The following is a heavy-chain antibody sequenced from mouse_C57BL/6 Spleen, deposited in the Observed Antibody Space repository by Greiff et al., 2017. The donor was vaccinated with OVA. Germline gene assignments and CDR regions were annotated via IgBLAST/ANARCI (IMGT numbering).Heavy chain of an antibody. CDR3: ARGVTTVVAKDWYFDV. J-gene: IGHJ1*03. V-gene: IGHV1-18*01. CDR1: GYTFTDYN. CDR2: INPNNGGT. D-gene: IGHD1-1*01. Sequence: VQLKESGPELVKPGASVKIPCKASGYTFTDYNMDWVKQSHGKSLEWIGDINPNNGGTIYNQKFKGKATLTVDKSSSTAYMELRSLTSEDTAVYYCARGVTTVVAKDWYFDVWGTGTTVTVSS.